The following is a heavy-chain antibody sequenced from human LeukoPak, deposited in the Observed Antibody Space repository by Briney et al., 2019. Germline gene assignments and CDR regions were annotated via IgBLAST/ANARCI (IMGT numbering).Heavy chain of an antibody. CDR3: ANPPPYYYDSSGS. D-gene: IGHD3-22*01. V-gene: IGHV3-23*01. CDR1: GFTFSSYA. CDR2: ISGSGGST. Sequence: GGALRLSCAASGFTFSSYAMSWVRQAPGKGLEWISAISGSGGSTYYADSVKGRFTISRDNSKNTLYLQMNSLRAEDTAVYYCANPPPYYYDSSGSWGQGTLVTVSS. J-gene: IGHJ4*02.